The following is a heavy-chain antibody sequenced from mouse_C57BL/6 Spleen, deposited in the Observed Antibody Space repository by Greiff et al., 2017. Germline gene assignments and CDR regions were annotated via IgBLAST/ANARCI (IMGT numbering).Heavy chain of an antibody. CDR3: ARDYDYGGYAMDY. Sequence: EVQVVESGGGLVKPGGSLKLSCAASGFTFSDYGMHWVRQAPEKGLEWVAYISSGSSTIYYADTVKGRFTISRDNAKNTLFLQMTSLRSEDTAMYYCARDYDYGGYAMDYWGQGTSVTVSS. CDR1: GFTFSDYG. D-gene: IGHD2-4*01. V-gene: IGHV5-17*01. J-gene: IGHJ4*01. CDR2: ISSGSSTI.